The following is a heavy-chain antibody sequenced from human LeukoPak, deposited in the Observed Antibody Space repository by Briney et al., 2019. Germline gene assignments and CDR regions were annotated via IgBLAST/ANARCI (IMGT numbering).Heavy chain of an antibody. Sequence: GGSLRLSCAASGFTFSSYAMSWVRQAPGKGLEWVSAISGSGGSTYYADSVKGRFTISRDNSKNTLHLQMNSLRAEDTAVYYCAKNPYDFWSGYWAFDIWGQGTMVTVSS. D-gene: IGHD3-3*01. J-gene: IGHJ3*02. CDR3: AKNPYDFWSGYWAFDI. V-gene: IGHV3-23*01. CDR1: GFTFSSYA. CDR2: ISGSGGST.